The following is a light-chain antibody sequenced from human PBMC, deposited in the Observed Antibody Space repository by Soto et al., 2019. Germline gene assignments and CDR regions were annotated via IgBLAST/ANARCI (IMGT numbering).Light chain of an antibody. CDR3: QTWGTGIPWV. CDR2: LNSDGSH. CDR1: SGHSSYA. J-gene: IGLJ3*02. Sequence: QLVLTQSPSASASLGASVKLTCTLSSGHSSYAIAWHQQQPEKGPRYLMKLNSDGSHSKGDGIPDRFSGSSSVAERYLTISRLQSEDEADYSCQTWGTGIPWVFGGGTKVTVL. V-gene: IGLV4-69*01.